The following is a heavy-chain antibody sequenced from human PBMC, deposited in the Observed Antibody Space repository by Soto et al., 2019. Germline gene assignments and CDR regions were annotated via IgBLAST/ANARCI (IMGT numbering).Heavy chain of an antibody. D-gene: IGHD3-10*01. CDR3: VRGGSGSRGDY. V-gene: IGHV1-69*01. J-gene: IGHJ4*02. CDR1: GGAFSNFA. Sequence: QVQLVQSGAEMKKPGSSVKVSCKTSGGAFSNFAVSWVRQAPGQGLEWVGGVTPILGTPSYAQEFQGSVTITADVSTTSAYMEITSLASEDTALYYCVRGGSGSRGDYWGQGTLVTVSS. CDR2: VTPILGTP.